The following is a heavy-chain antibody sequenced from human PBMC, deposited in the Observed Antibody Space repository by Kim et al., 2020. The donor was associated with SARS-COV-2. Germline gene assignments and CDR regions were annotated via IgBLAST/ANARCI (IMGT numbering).Heavy chain of an antibody. D-gene: IGHD6-19*01. J-gene: IGHJ4*02. Sequence: YAQKLQGRVTMTTDTSTSTAYMELRSLRSDDTAVYYCARERGSSGWYIDYWGQGTLVTVSS. V-gene: IGHV1-18*01. CDR3: ARERGSSGWYIDY.